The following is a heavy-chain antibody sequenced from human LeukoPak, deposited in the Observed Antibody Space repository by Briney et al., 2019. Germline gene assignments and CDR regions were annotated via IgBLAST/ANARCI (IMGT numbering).Heavy chain of an antibody. J-gene: IGHJ4*02. Sequence: SETRSLTCAVYAGSFSGYYWSWIRQPPGKGLEWIGEINHRGITNYNPSLKSRVTITVDTSKNQFSLKLSSVTAADTAVYYCARGRSSFTYWGQGTLVTVSS. D-gene: IGHD2-15*01. CDR3: ARGRSSFTY. V-gene: IGHV4-34*01. CDR1: AGSFSGYY. CDR2: INHRGIT.